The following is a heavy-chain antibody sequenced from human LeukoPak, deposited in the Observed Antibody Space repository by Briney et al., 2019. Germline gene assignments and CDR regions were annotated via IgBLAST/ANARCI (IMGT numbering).Heavy chain of an antibody. D-gene: IGHD1-14*01. CDR2: IIPIFGTA. CDR1: GGTFSSYA. Sequence: VKVFCKASGGTFSSYAISWVRQAPRQGLEWMGRIIPIFGTANYAQKFQGRVTITTDESTSTAYMELSSLRSEDMAVYYCARGVGREPFDYWGQGTLVTVSS. CDR3: ARGVGREPFDY. J-gene: IGHJ4*02. V-gene: IGHV1-69*13.